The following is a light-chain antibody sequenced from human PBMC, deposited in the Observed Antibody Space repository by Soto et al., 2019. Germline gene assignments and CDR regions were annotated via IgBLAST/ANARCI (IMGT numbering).Light chain of an antibody. CDR3: QQANSFPIT. V-gene: IGKV1-5*03. CDR1: QTISSW. J-gene: IGKJ5*01. CDR2: KAS. Sequence: DIQMTQSPSTLSGSVGDRVTITCRASQTISSWLAWYQQKPGKAPKLLIYKASTLQSGVPSRISGSGSGTDFTLTISSLQPEDFANYYCQQANSFPITFGQGTRLEIK.